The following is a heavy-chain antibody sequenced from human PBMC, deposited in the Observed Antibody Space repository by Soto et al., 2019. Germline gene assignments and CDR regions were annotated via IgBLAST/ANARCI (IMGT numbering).Heavy chain of an antibody. CDR2: IKSKPDGGTT. D-gene: IGHD3-22*01. CDR3: STGGYYLDY. V-gene: IGHV3-15*07. Sequence: PGGSLRLSCAGSGFTFSNAWMNWVRQAPGKGLEWVGRIKSKPDGGTTDYAAPVKGRFTISRDDSKNTVYLQMNSLKTEDTAVYYCSTGGYYLDYWGLGTLVTVSS. J-gene: IGHJ4*02. CDR1: GFTFSNAW.